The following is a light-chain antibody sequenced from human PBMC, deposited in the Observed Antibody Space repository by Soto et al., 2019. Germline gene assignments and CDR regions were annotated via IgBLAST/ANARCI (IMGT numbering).Light chain of an antibody. Sequence: QSVLTQPPSASGTPGQRVTISCSGSSSNIGRNTVNWFQQLPGTAPKLLIYSNNQRPSGLPDRFSGSKSGTSASLAISGLQSEDEAHYYCAAWDDSLNGVVFGGGTKVTVL. CDR1: SSNIGRNT. CDR3: AAWDDSLNGVV. J-gene: IGLJ2*01. CDR2: SNN. V-gene: IGLV1-44*01.